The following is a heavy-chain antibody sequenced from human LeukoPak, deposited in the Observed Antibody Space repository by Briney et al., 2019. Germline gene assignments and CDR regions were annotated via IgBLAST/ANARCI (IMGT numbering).Heavy chain of an antibody. D-gene: IGHD3-22*01. V-gene: IGHV4-59*01. Sequence: SETLSLTCTVSGGSISSYYWSWIRQPPGKGLEWIGYIYYSGSINYNPSLKSRVTISVDTSKNQFSLKLSSVTAADTAVYYCARDRWDSSGYYSRDYWGQGTLVTVSS. CDR2: IYYSGSI. CDR3: ARDRWDSSGYYSRDY. J-gene: IGHJ4*02. CDR1: GGSISSYY.